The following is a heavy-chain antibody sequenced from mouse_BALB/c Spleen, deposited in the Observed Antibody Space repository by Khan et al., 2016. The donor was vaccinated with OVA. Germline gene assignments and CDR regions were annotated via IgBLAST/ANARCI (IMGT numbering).Heavy chain of an antibody. J-gene: IGHJ3*01. CDR2: IDPPNEES. Sequence: MQLEESGAELVKPGASVKLSCSASGFNIKDTYIHWMKQRPEQGLEWIGRIDPPNEESKYGPKFQAKATLTADTSSNTAYLQLSSLTSENTAVYYWATLYGNPFAFWGQGTLVSVSA. CDR1: GFNIKDTY. D-gene: IGHD2-1*01. V-gene: IGHV14-3*02. CDR3: ATLYGNPFAF.